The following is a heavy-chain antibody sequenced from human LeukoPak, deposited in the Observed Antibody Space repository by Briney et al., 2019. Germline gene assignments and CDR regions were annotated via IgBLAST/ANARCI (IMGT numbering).Heavy chain of an antibody. CDR3: ARGRYYDSSGYHA. CDR1: GGSISSYY. V-gene: IGHV4-59*01. J-gene: IGHJ1*01. Sequence: SETLSLTCTVSGGSISSYYWSWIRQPPGKGLEWIGYIYYSGSTNYNPSLKSRVTISVDTSKNQFSLKLSSVTAADTAVYYCARGRYYDSSGYHAWGQGTLVTVSS. D-gene: IGHD3-22*01. CDR2: IYYSGST.